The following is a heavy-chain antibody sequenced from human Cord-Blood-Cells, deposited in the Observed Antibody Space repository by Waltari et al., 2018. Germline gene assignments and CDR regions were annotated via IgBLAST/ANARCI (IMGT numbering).Heavy chain of an antibody. D-gene: IGHD3-10*01. Sequence: QVQLQQWGAGLLKPSETLSLTCAVYGGSFSGYYWSWIRQPPGKGLEVIGEIKHRGRTNDTPSLKRRVTISVDTSKNQFSLRLSSVTAADTAVYYCARGRYYGSGSYYNFDYWGQGTLVTVSS. CDR1: GGSFSGYY. V-gene: IGHV4-34*01. CDR3: ARGRYYGSGSYYNFDY. CDR2: IKHRGRT. J-gene: IGHJ4*02.